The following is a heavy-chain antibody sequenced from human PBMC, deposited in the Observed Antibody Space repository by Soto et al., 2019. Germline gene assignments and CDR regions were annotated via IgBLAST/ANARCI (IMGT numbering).Heavy chain of an antibody. V-gene: IGHV1-46*01. J-gene: IGHJ6*02. Sequence: GASVKVSCKASGYTFTSYYMHWVRQAPGQGLEWMGIINPSGGSTSYAQKFQGRVTMTRDTSTSTVYMELSSLRSEDTAVYYCAREDYDSSGYYYSSYYGMDVWGQGTTVTVSS. CDR1: GYTFTSYY. D-gene: IGHD3-22*01. CDR3: AREDYDSSGYYYSSYYGMDV. CDR2: INPSGGST.